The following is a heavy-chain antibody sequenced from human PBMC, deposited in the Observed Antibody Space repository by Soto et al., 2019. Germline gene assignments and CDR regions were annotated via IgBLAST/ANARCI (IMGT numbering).Heavy chain of an antibody. CDR1: GGSFSGYF. CDR3: ARGISMIVEVQRDAPDKYYFDS. J-gene: IGHJ4*02. Sequence: PSETLSLTCAVYGGSFSGYFWTWIRQPPGKGLEWIGEINHSGSTNSNPSLKSRVTISVDTSKNQFSLKLNSVTAADTAVYFCARGISMIVEVQRDAPDKYYFDSWGKGTRVT. D-gene: IGHD3-22*01. CDR2: INHSGST. V-gene: IGHV4-34*01.